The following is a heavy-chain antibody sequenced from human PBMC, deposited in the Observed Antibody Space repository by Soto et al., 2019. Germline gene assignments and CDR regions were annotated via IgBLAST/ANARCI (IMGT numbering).Heavy chain of an antibody. CDR1: GFSFSAYA. CDR3: ARDMSGGTYNYYYGRDV. J-gene: IGHJ6*02. D-gene: IGHD1-26*01. Sequence: EVQLLESGGGLGQPGGSLRLSCAASGFSFSAYAMTWVRQAPGRGLEWVSAISGSGSPTYYADSVKGWFTISRDNSRTTRYLHMRSLRADDTAVYYCARDMSGGTYNYYYGRDVWGRGITVTVSS. V-gene: IGHV3-23*01. CDR2: ISGSGSPT.